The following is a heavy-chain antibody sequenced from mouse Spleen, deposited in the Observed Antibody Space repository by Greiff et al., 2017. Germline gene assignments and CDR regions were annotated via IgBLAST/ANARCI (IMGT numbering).Heavy chain of an antibody. CDR1: GYTFTSYW. J-gene: IGHJ3*01. D-gene: IGHD4-1*01. CDR2: IHPSGSDT. Sequence: VQLQQPGAELVKPAASVKISCKASGYTFTSYWVHWVRQTPGQGLEWIGGIHPSGSDTNYNQKFKCKARLTEDKSTSTGYMQISSLTSEDSAVYYCAIHAGRPMAYWGQGTPVTVSA. CDR3: AIHAGRPMAY. V-gene: IGHV1-74*01.